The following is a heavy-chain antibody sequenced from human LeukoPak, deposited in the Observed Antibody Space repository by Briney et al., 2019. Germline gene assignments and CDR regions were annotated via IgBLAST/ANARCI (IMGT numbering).Heavy chain of an antibody. J-gene: IGHJ4*02. CDR1: GYTFTNYW. V-gene: IGHV5-51*01. D-gene: IGHD5-12*01. CDR3: ARSYSAYNY. CDR2: IYPSDSDT. Sequence: GESLKISCKGSGYTFTNYWIGWVRQMPGKGLEWMGIIYPSDSDTRYSPSFQGQVTISADKSINTAYLQWSSLKASDTAIYYCARSYSAYNYWGQGTLVTVSS.